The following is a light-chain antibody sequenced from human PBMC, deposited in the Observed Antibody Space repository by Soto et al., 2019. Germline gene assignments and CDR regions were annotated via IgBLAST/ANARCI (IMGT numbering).Light chain of an antibody. J-gene: IGKJ5*01. V-gene: IGKV1-33*01. CDR3: QQYENLPT. Sequence: DIHLTQSPSTLSASGGDRVAITCRASAGLGSGLAGYQQQPGNAPKLLIYDASTLEAGVPSRFRGSGSGADFPFTISRLQPEDIATYYCQQYENLPTFGQGTRLEIK. CDR1: AGLGSG. CDR2: DAS.